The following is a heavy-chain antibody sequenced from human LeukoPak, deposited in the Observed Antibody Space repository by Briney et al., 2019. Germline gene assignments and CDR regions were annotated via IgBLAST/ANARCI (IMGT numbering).Heavy chain of an antibody. CDR1: GYTFTSYD. J-gene: IGHJ6*02. CDR3: ARGHNYDILTGYYRSYYYYYGMDV. CDR2: MNPNSGNT. D-gene: IGHD3-9*01. V-gene: IGHV1-8*01. Sequence: ASVKVSCKASGYTFTSYDINWVRQATGQGLEWMGWMNPNSGNTGYAQKFQGRVTKTRNTSISTAYMELSSLRSEDTAVYYCARGHNYDILTGYYRSYYYYYGMDVWGQGTTVTVSS.